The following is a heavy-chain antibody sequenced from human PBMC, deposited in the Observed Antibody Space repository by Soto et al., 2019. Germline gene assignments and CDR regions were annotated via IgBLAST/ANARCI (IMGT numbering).Heavy chain of an antibody. J-gene: IGHJ6*03. CDR3: ARLRSHYFMDV. CDR1: GGSISSGDYY. V-gene: IGHV4-30-4*01. CDR2: IYYSGTT. Sequence: SETLSLTCTVSGGSISSGDYYWSWIRQPPGRVLEWIGCIYYSGTTNYNPSLKSRVTISVDTSKNQFSLKLSAVTAADTAIYYCARLRSHYFMDVWGKGTTVTVSS. D-gene: IGHD1-26*01.